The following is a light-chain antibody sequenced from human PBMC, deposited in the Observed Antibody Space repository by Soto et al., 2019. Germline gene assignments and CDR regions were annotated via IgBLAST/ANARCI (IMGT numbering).Light chain of an antibody. V-gene: IGLV2-11*01. CDR2: DVS. CDR1: SGDVVVYNY. Sequence: QSVLTQPRSVSGSPGQSVTICCTGTSGDVVVYNYVSWYQQYPGKAPKIMIYDVSKRPSGVPDRFSGSKSDNTASLTISGLQAEDEADYDCCSYAGSYTFVFGIGTKVTV. CDR3: CSYAGSYTFV. J-gene: IGLJ1*01.